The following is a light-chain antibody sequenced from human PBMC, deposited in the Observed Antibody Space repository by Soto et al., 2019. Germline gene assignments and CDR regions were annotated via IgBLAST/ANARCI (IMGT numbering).Light chain of an antibody. Sequence: DIQMTQSPSTLSASVGDRVTITCRASQSISEWLAWYQQKPGKAPKLLIFKASSLESGVPSRFSGSGSGTEFTLTITSLQPDDFATYFCQQYNIYPHTFGQGTNLEIK. CDR2: KAS. J-gene: IGKJ2*01. CDR3: QQYNIYPHT. CDR1: QSISEW. V-gene: IGKV1-5*03.